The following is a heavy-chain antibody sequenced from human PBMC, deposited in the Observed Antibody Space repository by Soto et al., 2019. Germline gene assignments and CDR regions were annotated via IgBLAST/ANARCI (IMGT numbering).Heavy chain of an antibody. CDR2: IYYSGST. V-gene: IGHV4-39*01. CDR3: ARHDRVNVVDNWFDP. J-gene: IGHJ5*02. Sequence: SETLSLTCTVSGGSISSSSYHWGWIRQPPGKGLEWIGSIYYSGSTYYNPSLKSRVTISVDTSKNQFSLKLSSVTAADTAVYYCARHDRVNVVDNWFDPWGQGTLVTVSS. D-gene: IGHD2-15*01. CDR1: GGSISSSSYH.